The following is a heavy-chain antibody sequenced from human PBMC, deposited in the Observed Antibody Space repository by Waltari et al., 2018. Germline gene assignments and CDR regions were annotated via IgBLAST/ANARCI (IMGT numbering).Heavy chain of an antibody. CDR2: INTGGTAT. V-gene: IGHV3-23*01. Sequence: EVQLLESGGDLAQPGGSLRFSCAASGFTFSSYTMTWVRQAPGKGLGWVSTINTGGTATYYADSGKGRFTISRDNSKSTLYLQMNSLRAEDTAVYYCARDGRGRIAALDYWGQGTLVTVSS. D-gene: IGHD6-6*01. CDR1: GFTFSSYT. J-gene: IGHJ4*02. CDR3: ARDGRGRIAALDY.